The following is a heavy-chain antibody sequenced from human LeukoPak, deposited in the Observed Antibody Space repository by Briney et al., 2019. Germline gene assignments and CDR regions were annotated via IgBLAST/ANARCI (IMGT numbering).Heavy chain of an antibody. Sequence: SETLSLTCTVSGGSISGYYWSWIRQPPGKGLEWIGYIYNSGSTNYNPSLKSRVTISVDRFKNQFSLKLNSVTAADTAVYYCARDRGNVPDAFDIWGRGTMVTVSS. CDR2: IYNSGST. CDR1: GGSISGYY. V-gene: IGHV4-59*01. J-gene: IGHJ3*02. D-gene: IGHD3-10*01. CDR3: ARDRGNVPDAFDI.